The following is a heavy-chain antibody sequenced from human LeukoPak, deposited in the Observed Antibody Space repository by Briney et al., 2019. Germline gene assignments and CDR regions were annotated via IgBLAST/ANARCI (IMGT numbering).Heavy chain of an antibody. CDR1: QFTFNGSW. V-gene: IGHV3-23*01. Sequence: PGGSLRLSCADSQFTFNGSWMNWVRQAPGKGLEWVSGISGSGGSTYNADSVKGRFTISRDNSKNTLYLQMNSLRAEDTAVYYCAIGPRQRRGLSTYWGQGTLVIVSS. CDR3: AIGPRQRRGLSTY. D-gene: IGHD3/OR15-3a*01. J-gene: IGHJ4*02. CDR2: ISGSGGST.